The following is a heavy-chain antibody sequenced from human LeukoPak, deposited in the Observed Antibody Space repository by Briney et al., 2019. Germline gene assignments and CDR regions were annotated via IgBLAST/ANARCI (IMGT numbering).Heavy chain of an antibody. V-gene: IGHV3-53*01. CDR2: IYSGGST. CDR3: ASGGYCSSTSCYGY. CDR1: GFTVSSNY. Sequence: GGSLRLSCAASGFTVSSNYMSWVRQAPGKGLEWVSVIYSGGSTYYADSVKGRFTISRDNSKNTLYLQMNSLRAEDTAVYYCASGGYCSSTSCYGYWGQGTLVTVSS. J-gene: IGHJ4*02. D-gene: IGHD2-2*01.